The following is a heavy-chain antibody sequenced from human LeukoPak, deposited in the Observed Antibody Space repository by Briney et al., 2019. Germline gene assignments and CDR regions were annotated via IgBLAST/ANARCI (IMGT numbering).Heavy chain of an antibody. CDR3: ARDATSSPYDFGY. V-gene: IGHV4-59*01. Sequence: PSETLSLTCTVSGGSISSYYWSWIRQPPGRGLEWIGYIYYCGSTNYNPSLKSRVTISVDTSKNQFSLKLSSVTAADTAVYYCARDATSSPYDFGYWGEGTLVTVSS. CDR1: GGSISSYY. D-gene: IGHD3-3*01. J-gene: IGHJ4*02. CDR2: IYYCGST.